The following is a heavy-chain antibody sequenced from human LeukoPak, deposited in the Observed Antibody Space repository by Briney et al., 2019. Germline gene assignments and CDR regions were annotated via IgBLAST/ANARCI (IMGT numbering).Heavy chain of an antibody. CDR1: GYTFTGYY. CDR2: IDPNSSGT. CDR3: AGSIRYFDWLFAFDI. J-gene: IGHJ3*02. Sequence: AASVKVSCKASGYTFTGYYLHWVRQAPGQGLEWMGWIDPNSSGTNYAQKLQGSVTMTRDTSISTAYMELSRLRFDDTAVYYCAGSIRYFDWLFAFDIWGQGTMVTVSS. D-gene: IGHD3-9*01. V-gene: IGHV1-2*02.